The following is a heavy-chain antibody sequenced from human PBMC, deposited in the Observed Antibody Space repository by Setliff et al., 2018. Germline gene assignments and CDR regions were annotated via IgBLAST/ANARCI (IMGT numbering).Heavy chain of an antibody. CDR2: IYSSGRT. J-gene: IGHJ4*02. V-gene: IGHV4-4*08. CDR1: GGSFTTYY. CDR3: ARGSYYDSSGYSPDFFDY. Sequence: PSETLSLTCTVSGGSFTTYYWSWIRQSPGKGLEWIGYIYSSGRTNYNPSLKSRVTLSVDTSKNQLSLKLSSVTAADTAVYYCARGSYYDSSGYSPDFFDYWGQGTLVTVSS. D-gene: IGHD3-22*01.